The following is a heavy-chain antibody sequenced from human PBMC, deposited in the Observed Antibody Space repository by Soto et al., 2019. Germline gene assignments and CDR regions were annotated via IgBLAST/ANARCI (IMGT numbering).Heavy chain of an antibody. V-gene: IGHV1-46*01. J-gene: IGHJ3*02. Sequence: VKASCKERRYSFTSYYRRWLRQEPEQRLEWKRLINPSGVSTSYAQKFQGRVTMTRDTSTSTVYMELSSLRSEDTAVYYCARDQGRPLTYYYDSSGPNDAFDIWGQGTMVTVS. CDR2: INPSGVST. D-gene: IGHD3-22*01. CDR3: ARDQGRPLTYYYDSSGPNDAFDI. CDR1: RYSFTSYY.